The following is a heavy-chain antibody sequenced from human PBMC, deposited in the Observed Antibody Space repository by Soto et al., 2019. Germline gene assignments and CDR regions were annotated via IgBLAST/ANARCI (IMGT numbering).Heavy chain of an antibody. Sequence: QVQLVESGGGVVQPGRSLRLSCAASGFTFSSYGMHWVRQAPGKGLEWVAVISYDGSNKYYADSVKGRFTISRDNSKNTLYLQMNSLRAEDTDVYYCAYSFDYWGQGTLVTVSS. J-gene: IGHJ4*02. V-gene: IGHV3-30*03. CDR2: ISYDGSNK. D-gene: IGHD1-26*01. CDR1: GFTFSSYG. CDR3: AYSFDY.